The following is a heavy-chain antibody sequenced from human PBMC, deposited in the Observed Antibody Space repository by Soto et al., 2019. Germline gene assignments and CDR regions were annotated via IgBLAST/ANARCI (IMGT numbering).Heavy chain of an antibody. V-gene: IGHV3-30-3*01. CDR2: ISYDGSNK. D-gene: IGHD2-15*01. Sequence: QVQLVESGGGVVQPGRSLRLSCAASGFTFSSYAMHWVRQAPGKGLECVAVISYDGSNKFYRDSVKGRFTISRDNSKNTLYVQIRSLRYEDTAVYYCARGDREDIAVVVDARPGEYGVDVWGQGTTVTVSS. J-gene: IGHJ6*02. CDR1: GFTFSSYA. CDR3: ARGDREDIAVVVDARPGEYGVDV.